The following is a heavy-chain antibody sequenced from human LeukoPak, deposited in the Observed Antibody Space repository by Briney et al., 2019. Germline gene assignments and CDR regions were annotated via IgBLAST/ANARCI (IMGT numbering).Heavy chain of an antibody. Sequence: SETLSLTCTVSGGSISSGSYYWSWIRQPAGKGLEWIGRIYTSGSTNYNPSLKSRVTISVDTSKNQFSLKLSSVTAADTAVYYCAGMSAGYSSGWCLGYYFDYWGQGTLVTVSS. CDR2: IYTSGST. CDR3: AGMSAGYSSGWCLGYYFDY. J-gene: IGHJ4*02. V-gene: IGHV4-61*02. D-gene: IGHD6-19*01. CDR1: GGSISSGSYY.